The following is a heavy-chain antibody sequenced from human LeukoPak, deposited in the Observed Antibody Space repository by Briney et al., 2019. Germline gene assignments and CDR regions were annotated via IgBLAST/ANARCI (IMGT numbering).Heavy chain of an antibody. CDR3: ARIENRHDSSGYPVDY. Sequence: SVKVSCKASGGTFSSYAISWVRQAPGQGLEWMGRIIPILGIANYAQKFQGRVTITADKSTSTVYMELSSLRSEDTAVYYCARIENRHDSSGYPVDYWGQGTLVTVSS. V-gene: IGHV1-69*04. CDR1: GGTFSSYA. CDR2: IIPILGIA. J-gene: IGHJ4*02. D-gene: IGHD3-22*01.